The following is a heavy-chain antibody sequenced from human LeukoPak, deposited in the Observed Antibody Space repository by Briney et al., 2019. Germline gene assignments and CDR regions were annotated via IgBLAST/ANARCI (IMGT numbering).Heavy chain of an antibody. CDR3: ARSLVPAAEKDY. D-gene: IGHD2-2*01. J-gene: IGHJ4*02. Sequence: TRGSLRLSCAASGFTFSSYAMHWVRQAPGKGLEWVAVISYDGSNKYYADSVKGRFTISRDNSKNTLYLQMNSLRAEDTAVYYCARSLVPAAEKDYWGQGTLVTVSS. CDR1: GFTFSSYA. V-gene: IGHV3-30*04. CDR2: ISYDGSNK.